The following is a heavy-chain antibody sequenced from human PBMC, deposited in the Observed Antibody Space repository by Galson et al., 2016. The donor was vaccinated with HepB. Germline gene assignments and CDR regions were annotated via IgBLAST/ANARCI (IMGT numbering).Heavy chain of an antibody. V-gene: IGHV3-13*01. D-gene: IGHD1-14*01. CDR3: ARDGGGTGGYYYYAMDV. CDR2: IGTAGDT. Sequence: SLRLSCAASGFTFSRYDMHWVRHVTGKGLEWVSAIGTAGDTYYPGSVKGRFTISRENAKNSLYLQMNSLGDEDTAVYYCARDGGGTGGYYYYAMDVWGQGTTVTVSS. CDR1: GFTFSRYD. J-gene: IGHJ6*02.